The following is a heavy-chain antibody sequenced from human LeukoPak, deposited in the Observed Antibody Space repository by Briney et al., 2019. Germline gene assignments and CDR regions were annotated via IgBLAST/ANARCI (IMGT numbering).Heavy chain of an antibody. CDR3: AKEAGRRARYGSGSVDY. D-gene: IGHD3-10*01. J-gene: IGHJ4*02. Sequence: GGSLRLSCAASGFTFDDYAMHWVRQAPGKGLEWVSGISWNSGNIGYADPVKGRFTISRDNAKKFLYLQMNSLRAEDTALYYCAKEAGRRARYGSGSVDYWGQGTLVTVSS. CDR2: ISWNSGNI. CDR1: GFTFDDYA. V-gene: IGHV3-9*01.